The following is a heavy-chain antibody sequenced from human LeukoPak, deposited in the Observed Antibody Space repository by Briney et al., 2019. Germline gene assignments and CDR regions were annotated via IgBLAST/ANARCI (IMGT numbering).Heavy chain of an antibody. Sequence: ASVKVSCKASGYTFTSYGLSWVRQVPGQGLEWMGRISAYNGNTNYAQKLQGRVTMTTDTSTSTANMELRSLRSDDTAVYYCARGSGAYSGSYYAWFDPWGQGTLVTVSS. CDR2: ISAYNGNT. J-gene: IGHJ5*02. CDR3: ARGSGAYSGSYYAWFDP. D-gene: IGHD1-26*01. CDR1: GYTFTSYG. V-gene: IGHV1-18*01.